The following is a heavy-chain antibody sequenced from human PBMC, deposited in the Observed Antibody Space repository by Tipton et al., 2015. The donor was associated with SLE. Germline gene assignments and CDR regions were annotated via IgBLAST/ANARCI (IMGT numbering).Heavy chain of an antibody. D-gene: IGHD1-26*01. V-gene: IGHV1-18*01. J-gene: IGHJ3*01. CDR3: ARGEGATDALDV. CDR2: INTYNGNT. CDR1: GGTFSSYA. Sequence: QLVQSGAEVKKPGSSVKVSCKASGGTFSSYAISWVRQAPGQGLEWMGWINTYNGNTNYAQKLQGRVTMTTETSTSTAYMELSSLRSEDTAVYYCARGEGATDALDVWGQGTVVTVSS.